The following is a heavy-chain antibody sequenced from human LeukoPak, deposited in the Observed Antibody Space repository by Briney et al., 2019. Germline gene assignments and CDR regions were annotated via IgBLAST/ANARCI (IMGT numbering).Heavy chain of an antibody. CDR1: GGSIGTYY. CDR3: ARHIGGGIEDMDV. D-gene: IGHD3-16*02. Sequence: SETLSLTCTVSGGSIGTYYWSWIRQSPGKGLEWIGYIYVTGTRYNPYLQSRVTISVDRSRNQFFLKISSVTAADTAVYYCARHIGGGIEDMDVWGKGTKVIVSS. CDR2: IYVTGT. J-gene: IGHJ6*03. V-gene: IGHV4-59*08.